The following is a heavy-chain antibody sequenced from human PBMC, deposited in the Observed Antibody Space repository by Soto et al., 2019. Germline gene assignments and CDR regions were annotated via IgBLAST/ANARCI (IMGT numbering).Heavy chain of an antibody. CDR2: VYYSGTT. CDR1: GGSINDYY. V-gene: IGHV4-59*12. Sequence: SETLSLTCTVSGGSINDYYWSWIRQPPGKGLEWIGYVYYSGTTNYNPSLNSRVTISVDTSKKQFFLKLSSVTAADTAVYYCARDQGGYGTRFDYWGQGTLVTVSS. D-gene: IGHD5-12*01. J-gene: IGHJ4*02. CDR3: ARDQGGYGTRFDY.